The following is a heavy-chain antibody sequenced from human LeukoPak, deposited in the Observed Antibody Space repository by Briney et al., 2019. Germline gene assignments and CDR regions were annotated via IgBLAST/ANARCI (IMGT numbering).Heavy chain of an antibody. D-gene: IGHD3-3*01. CDR1: GGSFRDYY. V-gene: IGHV4-34*01. CDR2: INHSGSP. Sequence: PSETLSLTCAVYGGSFRDYYWTWIRQPPGKGLEGMGEINHSGSPNNNPSLKSRVSISFDTSKNQFSLKLTSVTAADTAVYYCGRRRTAMFGVIKGPIDYWGQGTLVTVSS. CDR3: GRRRTAMFGVIKGPIDY. J-gene: IGHJ4*02.